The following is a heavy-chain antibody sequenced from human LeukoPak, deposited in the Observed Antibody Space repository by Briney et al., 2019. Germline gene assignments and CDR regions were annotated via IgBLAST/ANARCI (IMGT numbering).Heavy chain of an antibody. Sequence: ASVKVSCKASGYTFTGYYMRWVRQAPGQGLEWMGWINPNSGGTNYAQKFQGRVTMTRDTSISTAYMELSRLRSDDTAVYYCARYSYDFWSGYPPEYGMDVWGQGTTVTVSS. J-gene: IGHJ6*02. D-gene: IGHD3-3*01. CDR3: ARYSYDFWSGYPPEYGMDV. CDR2: INPNSGGT. CDR1: GYTFTGYY. V-gene: IGHV1-2*02.